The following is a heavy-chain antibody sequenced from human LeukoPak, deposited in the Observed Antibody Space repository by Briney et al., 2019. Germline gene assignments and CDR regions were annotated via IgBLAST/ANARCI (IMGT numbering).Heavy chain of an antibody. CDR2: ISWNSGSI. CDR3: AKAYGSRVPASFDY. V-gene: IGHV3-9*03. Sequence: PGGALRLSCAASGFTFDDYAMHWVRQAPGKGLEWVSGISWNSGSIGYADSVKGRFTISRDNAKNSLYLQMNSLRAEDMALYYCAKAYGSRVPASFDYWGKGTLVTVSS. CDR1: GFTFDDYA. J-gene: IGHJ4*02. D-gene: IGHD2-2*01.